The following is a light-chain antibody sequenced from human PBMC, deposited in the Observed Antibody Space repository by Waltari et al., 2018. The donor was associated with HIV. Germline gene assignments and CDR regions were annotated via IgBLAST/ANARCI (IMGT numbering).Light chain of an antibody. Sequence: QSALTQPPSASGSPGQSVTISCTGTSRDVGGYNYVSWYQQHPGKAPKLLIAEVSKRPSGVPGRFSGSKSGNTASLTVSGLQAEDEADYYCSSYAGSINVLFGGGTKLAVL. CDR2: EVS. V-gene: IGLV2-8*01. CDR1: SRDVGGYNY. J-gene: IGLJ2*01. CDR3: SSYAGSINVL.